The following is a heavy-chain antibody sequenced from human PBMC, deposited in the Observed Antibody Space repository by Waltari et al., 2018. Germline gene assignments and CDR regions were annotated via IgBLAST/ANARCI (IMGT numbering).Heavy chain of an antibody. D-gene: IGHD1-1*01. CDR1: GGSLNSGRYS. V-gene: IGHV4-61*02. Sequence: QVQLQESGPGLVKPSQTLSLTFTVSGGSLNSGRYSWSWIRQPAGKGLEWIGLIYTSGNTKYNPSLKSRVTRSLDTSNNQFSLSLGSVTAADTAVYYCARGDGDGANFYFDYWGQGTLVTGSS. CDR3: ARGDGDGANFYFDY. J-gene: IGHJ4*02. CDR2: IYTSGNT.